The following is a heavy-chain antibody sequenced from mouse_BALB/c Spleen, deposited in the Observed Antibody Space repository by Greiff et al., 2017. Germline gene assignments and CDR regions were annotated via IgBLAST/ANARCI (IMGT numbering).Heavy chain of an antibody. CDR2: ISSGGSYT. CDR1: GFTFSSYA. D-gene: IGHD1-1*01. J-gene: IGHJ1*01. V-gene: IGHV5-9-4*01. Sequence: DVMLVESGGGLVKPGGSLKLSCAASGFTFSSYAMSWVRQSPEKRLEWVAEISSGGSYTYYPDTVTGRFTISRDNAKNTLYLEMSSLRSEDTAMYYCARYGYGYFDVWGAGTTVTVSS. CDR3: ARYGYGYFDV.